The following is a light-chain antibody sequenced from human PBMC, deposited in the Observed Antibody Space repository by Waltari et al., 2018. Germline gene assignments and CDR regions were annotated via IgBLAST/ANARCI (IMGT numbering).Light chain of an antibody. J-gene: IGLJ2*01. CDR3: SSYSDTYNLV. CDR2: EVD. Sequence: QSALTQPPSASGPPGQSVTLSCTGTSGDVRAYPYVSWYQQLPGRDPKLIIYEVDKRPSGVPGRFSGSKSGNTASLTVSGAQAEDEGDYYCSSYSDTYNLVFGGGTKLTVL. V-gene: IGLV2-8*01. CDR1: SGDVRAYPY.